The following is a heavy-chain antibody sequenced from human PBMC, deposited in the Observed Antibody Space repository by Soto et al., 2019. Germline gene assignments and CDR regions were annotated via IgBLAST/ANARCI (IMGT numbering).Heavy chain of an antibody. D-gene: IGHD3-3*01. CDR1: GGSSRPAAAC. CDR3: AREVDDFWSGYYTDYYYGMDV. J-gene: IGHJ6*02. CDR2: IYYSGST. V-gene: IGHV4-31*03. Sequence: TLCRTATISGGSSRPAAACWSWIRQHPGKGLEWIGYIYYSGSTYYNPSLKSRVTISVDTSKNQFSLKLSSVTAADTAVYYCAREVDDFWSGYYTDYYYGMDVWGQGAPVTVS.